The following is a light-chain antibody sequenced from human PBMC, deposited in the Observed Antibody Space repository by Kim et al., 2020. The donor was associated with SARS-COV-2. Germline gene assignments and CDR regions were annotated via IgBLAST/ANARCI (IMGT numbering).Light chain of an antibody. Sequence: ASVGDRVTITCRASQGISNDLAWYQQKPGKAPTLLIYEASTLQSGVPSRFSGSGSGTDFTLTIGSLQPEDSATYYCQKYNYVPLTFGGGTKVEIK. CDR2: EAS. CDR1: QGISND. CDR3: QKYNYVPLT. V-gene: IGKV1-27*01. J-gene: IGKJ4*01.